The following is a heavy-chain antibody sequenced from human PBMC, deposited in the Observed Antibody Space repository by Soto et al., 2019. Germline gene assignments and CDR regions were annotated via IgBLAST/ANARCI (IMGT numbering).Heavy chain of an antibody. CDR1: GYTFASYA. Sequence: ASVKVSCKASGYTFASYAMHWVRQAPGQRLEWMGWINAGNGNTKYSQKFQGRVTITRDTSASTAYMELSSLRSEDTAVYYCARDRQRYFGKTFDYWGQGTLVTVSS. CDR3: ARDRQRYFGKTFDY. J-gene: IGHJ4*02. V-gene: IGHV1-3*01. D-gene: IGHD3-9*01. CDR2: INAGNGNT.